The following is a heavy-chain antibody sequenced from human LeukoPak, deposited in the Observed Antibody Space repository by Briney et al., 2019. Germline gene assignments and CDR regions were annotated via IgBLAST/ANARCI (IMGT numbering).Heavy chain of an antibody. D-gene: IGHD3-3*01. J-gene: IGHJ4*02. CDR3: ARVVGYDFWSGFDY. Sequence: PGRSLRLSCAASGFTFSSYAMHWVRQAPGKGLEWVAVISYDGSNKYYADSVKGRFTISRDNSNNTLYLQMNSLRAEDTAVYYCARVVGYDFWSGFDYWGQGTLVTVSS. V-gene: IGHV3-30-3*01. CDR2: ISYDGSNK. CDR1: GFTFSSYA.